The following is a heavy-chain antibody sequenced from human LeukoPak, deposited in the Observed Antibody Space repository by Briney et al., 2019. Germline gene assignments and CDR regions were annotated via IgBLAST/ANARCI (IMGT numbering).Heavy chain of an antibody. CDR2: ISPTGSTT. D-gene: IGHD6-6*01. CDR1: GFSFSGHW. J-gene: IGHJ4*02. Sequence: GGSLRLSCIASGFSFSGHWMHWARQLPGKGLVWVSRISPTGSTTSYADSVKGRFTVSRDNAKNTLYLQVNNLRAEDTAVYYCARGPNSNWSGLDYWGQGTLLTVSS. V-gene: IGHV3-74*01. CDR3: ARGPNSNWSGLDY.